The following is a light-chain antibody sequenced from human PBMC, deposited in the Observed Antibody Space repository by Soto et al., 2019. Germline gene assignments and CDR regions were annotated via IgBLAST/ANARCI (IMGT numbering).Light chain of an antibody. J-gene: IGLJ1*01. CDR2: EVR. Sequence: QSALTQPASVSGSPGQSITISCTGTSGDIGGYDYVSWYQQRPGKAPKLMIYEVRYRPSGVSNRFSGSKSGNTASLTISGLQAEDEAVYYCCSYARTSNHYFFGSGTKVTVL. V-gene: IGLV2-14*01. CDR3: CSYARTSNHYF. CDR1: SGDIGGYDY.